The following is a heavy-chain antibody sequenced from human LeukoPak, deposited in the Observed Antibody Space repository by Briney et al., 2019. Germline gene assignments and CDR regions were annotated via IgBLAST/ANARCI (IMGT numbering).Heavy chain of an antibody. CDR3: AREPSQTIFGVVIPTDY. Sequence: ASVKVSCKAAGYTFTNYAISWVRQAPGQGLEWVGWIRVYDGSTNYAQKLQGRVTMTTDTSTSTAYMELRSLRSDDTAVYYCAREPSQTIFGVVIPTDYWGQGTLVTVSS. CDR1: GYTFTNYA. V-gene: IGHV1-18*01. J-gene: IGHJ4*02. CDR2: IRVYDGST. D-gene: IGHD3-3*01.